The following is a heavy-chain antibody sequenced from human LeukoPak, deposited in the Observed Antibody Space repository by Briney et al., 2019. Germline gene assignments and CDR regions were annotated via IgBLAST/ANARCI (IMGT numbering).Heavy chain of an antibody. CDR2: ISSSSSTI. CDR1: GFTFSSYS. CDR3: ARESGLRYFDC. J-gene: IGHJ4*02. Sequence: GGSLRLSYAASGFTFSSYSMNWVRQAPGKGLEWVSYISSSSSTIYYADSVKGRFTISRDNAKNSLYLQMNSLRAEDTAVYYCARESGLRYFDCWGQGTLVTVSS. D-gene: IGHD3-9*01. V-gene: IGHV3-48*01.